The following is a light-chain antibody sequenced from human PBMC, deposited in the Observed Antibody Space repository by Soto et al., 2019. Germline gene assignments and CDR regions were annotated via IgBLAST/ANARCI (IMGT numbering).Light chain of an antibody. V-gene: IGLV1-44*01. CDR1: SSNIGSYT. CDR3: AAWDDSLSGIVV. CDR2: SND. Sequence: QSVLTQPPSMSGTPGQRVTISCSGSSSNIGSYTVSWYQQLPGTAPTFLIYSNDQRPSGVPDRFSGSKSGTSASLAISGLQSEDEATYYCAAWDDSLSGIVVFGGGTKLTVL. J-gene: IGLJ2*01.